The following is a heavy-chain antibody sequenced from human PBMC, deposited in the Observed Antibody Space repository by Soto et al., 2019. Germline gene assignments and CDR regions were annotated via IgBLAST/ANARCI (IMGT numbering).Heavy chain of an antibody. CDR3: ARVPAASVTYYFDY. V-gene: IGHV4-34*01. CDR2: INHSGST. D-gene: IGHD4-17*01. J-gene: IGHJ4*02. Sequence: PSETLSLTCAVYGGSFSGYYWSWIRQPPGKGLEWIGEINHSGSTNYNPSLKSRVTISVDTSKNQFSLKLSSVTAADTAVYYCARVPAASVTYYFDYWGQGTLVTVSS. CDR1: GGSFSGYY.